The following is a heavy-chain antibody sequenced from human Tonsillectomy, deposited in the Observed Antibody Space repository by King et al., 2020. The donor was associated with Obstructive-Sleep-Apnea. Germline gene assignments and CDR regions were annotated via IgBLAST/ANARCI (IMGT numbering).Heavy chain of an antibody. J-gene: IGHJ4*02. CDR2: IYYSGSA. CDR3: AMSSGSYWGDYFDY. CDR1: GGSISSSSYY. Sequence: QLQESGPGLVKPSETLSLTCTVSGGSISSSSYYWGWIRQPPGKGLEWIGSIYYSGSAYYNPSLKSRVTISVDTSKNQFSLKLSSVTAADTAVYYCAMSSGSYWGDYFDYWGQGTLVTVSS. D-gene: IGHD1-26*01. V-gene: IGHV4-39*07.